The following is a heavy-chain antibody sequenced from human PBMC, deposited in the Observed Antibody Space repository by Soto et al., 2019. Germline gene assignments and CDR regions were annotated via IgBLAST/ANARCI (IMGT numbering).Heavy chain of an antibody. D-gene: IGHD3-3*01. CDR1: GFTFSSYG. CDR2: ISYDGSNK. J-gene: IGHJ6*02. CDR3: AKDQLWSGYYMPIYYYYGMDV. V-gene: IGHV3-30*18. Sequence: PGGSLRLSCAASGFTFSSYGMHWVRQAPGKGLEWVAVISYDGSNKYYADSVKGRFTISRDNSKNTLYLQMNSLRAEDTAVYYCAKDQLWSGYYMPIYYYYGMDVWGQGTTVTVSS.